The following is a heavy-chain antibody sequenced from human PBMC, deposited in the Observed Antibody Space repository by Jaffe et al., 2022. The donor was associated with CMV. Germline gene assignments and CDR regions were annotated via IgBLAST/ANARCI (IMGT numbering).Heavy chain of an antibody. CDR1: GFTFDDYT. D-gene: IGHD4-17*01. J-gene: IGHJ5*02. CDR2: ISWDGGST. Sequence: EVQLVESGGVVVQPGGSLRLSCAASGFTFDDYTMHWVRQAPGKGLEWVSLISWDGGSTYYADSVKGRFTISRDNSKNSLYLQMNSLRTEDTALYYCAKDSNDYGDYVWGWFDPWGQGTLVTVSS. V-gene: IGHV3-43*01. CDR3: AKDSNDYGDYVWGWFDP.